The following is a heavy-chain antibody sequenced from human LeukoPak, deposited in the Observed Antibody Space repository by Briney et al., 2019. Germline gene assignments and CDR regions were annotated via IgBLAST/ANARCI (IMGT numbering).Heavy chain of an antibody. CDR3: AKDFSRASYTYYYYYMDV. D-gene: IGHD2-2*02. J-gene: IGHJ6*03. Sequence: SETLSLTCTVSGGSIRSSSYYWGWIRPPPGKGLEWIGSIYYSGSTYYNPSLKSRVTISVDTSKNQFSLKVSSVTAAETAIYYCAKDFSRASYTYYYYYMDVWGKGTTVTVSS. V-gene: IGHV4-39*07. CDR2: IYYSGST. CDR1: GGSIRSSSYY.